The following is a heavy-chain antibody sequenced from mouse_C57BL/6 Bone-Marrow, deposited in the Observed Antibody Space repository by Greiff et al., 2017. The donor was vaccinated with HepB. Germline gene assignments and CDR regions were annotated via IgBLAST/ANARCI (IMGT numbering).Heavy chain of an antibody. J-gene: IGHJ3*01. CDR2: INPGSGGT. CDR3: ARVPLYYGSRAWFAY. Sequence: VKLQESGAELVRPGTSVKVSCKASGYAFTNYLIEWVKQRPGQGLEWIGVINPGSGGTNYNEKFKGKATLTADKSSSTAYMQLSSLTSEDSAVYFCARVPLYYGSRAWFAYWGQGTLVTVSA. D-gene: IGHD1-1*01. CDR1: GYAFTNYL. V-gene: IGHV1-54*01.